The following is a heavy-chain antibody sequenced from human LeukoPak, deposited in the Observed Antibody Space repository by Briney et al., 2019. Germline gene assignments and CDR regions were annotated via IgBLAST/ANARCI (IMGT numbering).Heavy chain of an antibody. J-gene: IGHJ4*02. CDR2: INHSGST. D-gene: IGHD5-18*01. V-gene: IGHV4-34*01. CDR3: ARVLSPGYSYGYDY. CDR1: GWSFSGYY. Sequence: PSETLSLTCAVYGWSFSGYYWSWIRQPPGKGLEWIGEINHSGSTNYNPSLKSRVTISVDTSKNQFSLKLSSVTAADTAVYYCARVLSPGYSYGYDYWGQGTLVTVSS.